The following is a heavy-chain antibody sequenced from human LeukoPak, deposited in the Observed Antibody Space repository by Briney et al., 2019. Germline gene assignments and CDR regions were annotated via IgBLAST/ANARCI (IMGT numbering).Heavy chain of an antibody. V-gene: IGHV4-34*01. D-gene: IGHD3-3*01. CDR2: INHSGST. CDR3: ARGLGDDFWSGYYNGYYYMDV. CDR1: GGSFSGHY. J-gene: IGHJ6*03. Sequence: SETLSLTCAVYGGSFSGHYWSWIRQPPGKGLEWIGEINHSGSTNYNPSLKSRVTISVDTSKNQFSLKLSSVTAADTAVYYCARGLGDDFWSGYYNGYYYMDVWGKGTTVTVSS.